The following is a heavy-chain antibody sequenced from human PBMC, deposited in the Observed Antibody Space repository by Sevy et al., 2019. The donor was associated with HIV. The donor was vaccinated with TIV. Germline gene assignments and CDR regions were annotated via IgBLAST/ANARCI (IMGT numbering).Heavy chain of an antibody. V-gene: IGHV3-30*18. Sequence: GGSLRLSCAGSGFTFRSYGIHWVRQSPGKGLEWVAFISFDGRNTYSADSVKGRFTVSRDISNNAVYLQMNNLRTEDTAMYYCAKDILGDNSPWFFFDYWGQGTQVTVSS. J-gene: IGHJ4*02. CDR3: AKDILGDNSPWFFFDY. CDR2: ISFDGRNT. D-gene: IGHD3-9*01. CDR1: GFTFRSYG.